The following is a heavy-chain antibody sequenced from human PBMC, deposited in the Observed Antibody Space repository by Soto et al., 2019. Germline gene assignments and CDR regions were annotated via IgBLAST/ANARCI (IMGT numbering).Heavy chain of an antibody. CDR2: ISATGGSA. D-gene: IGHD6-19*01. J-gene: IGHJ6*02. CDR3: ARGFCSAGIGSHYLYGMDV. Sequence: VGSLRLSCAASGFTFSNYAMNWVRQGPGKGLEWVSVISATGGSAYYADSVQGRFAISRDNSKNTLYLQMNSLRVEDTAVYYCARGFCSAGIGSHYLYGMDVSSQGTTVIVSS. CDR1: GFTFSNYA. V-gene: IGHV3-23*01.